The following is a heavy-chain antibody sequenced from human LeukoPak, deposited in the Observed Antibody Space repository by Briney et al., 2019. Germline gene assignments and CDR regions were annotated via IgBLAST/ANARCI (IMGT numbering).Heavy chain of an antibody. CDR3: ARGEGCSSTSCYTPWYYYYYMDV. V-gene: IGHV3-48*01. J-gene: IGHJ6*03. D-gene: IGHD2-2*02. CDR1: GFTFSSYA. CDR2: ISSSSSTI. Sequence: GGSLRLSCAASGFTFSSYAMNWVRQAPGKGLEWVSYISSSSSTIYYADSVKGRFTISRDNAKNSLYLQMNSLRAEDTAVYYCARGEGCSSTSCYTPWYYYYYMDVWGKGTTVTVSS.